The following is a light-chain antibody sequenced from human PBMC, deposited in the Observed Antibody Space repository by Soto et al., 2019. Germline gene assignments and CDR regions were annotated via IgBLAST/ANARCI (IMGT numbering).Light chain of an antibody. J-gene: IGLJ3*02. CDR2: EVD. CDR3: VSYIESSLTHWV. Sequence: QSALTQPASVSGSPGQSITISCTGTYTDVGGYNRVSWYQHHAGKGPKMLIFEVDNRPSGISDRFSGSKSGDTASLTISDLQAEDEADYYCVSYIESSLTHWVFGGGPRSPS. V-gene: IGLV2-14*01. CDR1: YTDVGGYNR.